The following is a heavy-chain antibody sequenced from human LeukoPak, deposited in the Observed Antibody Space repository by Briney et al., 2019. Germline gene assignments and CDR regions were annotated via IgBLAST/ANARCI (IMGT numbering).Heavy chain of an antibody. J-gene: IGHJ4*02. V-gene: IGHV3-7*01. CDR3: ARAPYDYVWGSYRYSESADY. CDR1: GFTFSSYW. CDR2: IKQDGSEK. Sequence: PGGSLRLSCAASGFTFSSYWKSWVRQAPGKGLEWVANIKQDGSEKYYVDSVKGRFTISRDNAKNSLYLQMNSLRAEDTAVYYCARAPYDYVWGSYRYSESADYWGQGTLVTVSS. D-gene: IGHD3-16*02.